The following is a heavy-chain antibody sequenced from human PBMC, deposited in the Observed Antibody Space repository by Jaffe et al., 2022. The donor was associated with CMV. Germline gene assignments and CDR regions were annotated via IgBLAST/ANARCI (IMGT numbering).Heavy chain of an antibody. D-gene: IGHD1-26*01. CDR3: ARHRDDSGSYVGVYYYYYMDV. V-gene: IGHV4-39*01. CDR2: IYYSGST. Sequence: QLQLQESGPGLVKPSETLSLTCTVSGGSISSSSYYWGWIRQPPGKGLEWIGSIYYSGSTYYNPSLKSRVTISVDTSKNQFSLKLSSVTAADTAVYYCARHRDDSGSYVGVYYYYYMDVWGKGTTVTVSS. J-gene: IGHJ6*03. CDR1: GGSISSSSYY.